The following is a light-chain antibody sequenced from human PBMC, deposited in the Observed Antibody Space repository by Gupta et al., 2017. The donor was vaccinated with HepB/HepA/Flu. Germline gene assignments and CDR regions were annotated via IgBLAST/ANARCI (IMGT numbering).Light chain of an antibody. V-gene: IGKV3-11*01. CDR3: QQRNSWPPT. CDR1: QGVSSF. J-gene: IGKJ3*01. Sequence: EIVLTQSPVTLSLSPGERATLSCRASQGVSSFLAWYQQKPGQAPRLLIFDASNRATGIPARFSGSGSGTDFTLTINSLEPEDFAVYYCQQRNSWPPTFGPGTKVDIK. CDR2: DAS.